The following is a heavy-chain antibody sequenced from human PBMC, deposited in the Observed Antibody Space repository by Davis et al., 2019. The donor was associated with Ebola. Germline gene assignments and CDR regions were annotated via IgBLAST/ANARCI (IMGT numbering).Heavy chain of an antibody. V-gene: IGHV3-30*18. CDR2: LPPAGRNK. J-gene: IGHJ3*02. CDR3: AKSNYDILTGYHDVFHI. D-gene: IGHD3-9*01. Sequence: GESLKISCEASGFTFNSYGMHWVRQAPGKAPGWVAVLPPAGRNKYYADSVKGRFTISRDNPKNTLYLQMNSLRAEDTAVYYCAKSNYDILTGYHDVFHIWGQGTMVTVSS. CDR1: GFTFNSYG.